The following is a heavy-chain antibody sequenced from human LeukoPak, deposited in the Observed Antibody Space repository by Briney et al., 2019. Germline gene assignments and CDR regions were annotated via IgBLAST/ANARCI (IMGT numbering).Heavy chain of an antibody. CDR3: ARFSGSYYSGYYFDY. J-gene: IGHJ4*02. CDR2: ISYDGSNK. V-gene: IGHV3-30*04. CDR1: GFTFSSYA. Sequence: GSLRLSCAASGFTFSSYAMHWVRQAPGKGLEWVAVISYDGSNKYYADSVKGRFTISRDNSKNTLYLQMNSLRAEDTAVYYCARFSGSYYSGYYFDYWGQGTLVTVSS. D-gene: IGHD1-26*01.